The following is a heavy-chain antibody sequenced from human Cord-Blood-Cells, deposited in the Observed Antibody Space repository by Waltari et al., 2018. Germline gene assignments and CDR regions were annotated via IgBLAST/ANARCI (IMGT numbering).Heavy chain of an antibody. J-gene: IGHJ4*02. V-gene: IGHV4-34*01. Sequence: QVQLQQWGAGLLKPSETLSLTCPVYGGSFTGYYWTWISPPPGRGLEWIGESKHRGSTNHNPAGKSRVTIAVDTSKNQFSLKLSSGTAADTAVYYCAGVFAMSYDSSGYYFDYWGQGTLVTVAS. CDR3: AGVFAMSYDSSGYYFDY. CDR2: SKHRGST. D-gene: IGHD3-22*01. CDR1: GGSFTGYY.